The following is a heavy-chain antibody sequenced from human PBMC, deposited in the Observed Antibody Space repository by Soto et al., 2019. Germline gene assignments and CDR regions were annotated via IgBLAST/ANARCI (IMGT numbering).Heavy chain of an antibody. D-gene: IGHD6-19*01. CDR1: GGTFSSYA. Sequence: ASVKVSCKASGGTFSSYAISWVRQAPGQGLEWMGGIIPIFGTANYAQRFRGRVTITADESTSTAYMELSSLRSEDTAVYSCAGTLYSSGWYVYYYYGMDVWGQGTTVTVSS. V-gene: IGHV1-69*13. CDR2: IIPIFGTA. J-gene: IGHJ6*02. CDR3: AGTLYSSGWYVYYYYGMDV.